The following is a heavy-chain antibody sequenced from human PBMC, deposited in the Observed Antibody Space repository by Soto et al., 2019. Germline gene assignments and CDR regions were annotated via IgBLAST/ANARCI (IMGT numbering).Heavy chain of an antibody. J-gene: IGHJ6*02. Sequence: QVLLVQSGAEVKKPGASVKVSCKASGYTFTDYYIHWVRQAPGQGLEWMGWIDGDSGDTKYAQKFQGWVTMTRDTSINTAYMELSRLTSDDPAVHYCARTPNKGRAGVYGMDVWGQGTTVTVSS. CDR2: IDGDSGDT. CDR3: ARTPNKGRAGVYGMDV. V-gene: IGHV1-2*04. D-gene: IGHD3-10*01. CDR1: GYTFTDYY.